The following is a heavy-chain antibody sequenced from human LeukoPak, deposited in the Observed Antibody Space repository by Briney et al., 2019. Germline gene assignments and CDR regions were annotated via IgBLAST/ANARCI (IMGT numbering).Heavy chain of an antibody. D-gene: IGHD3-22*01. CDR2: IYYSGST. CDR1: GGSISSYY. Sequence: SETLSLTCTVSGGSISSYYRSWIRQPPGKGLEWIGYIYYSGSTNYNPSLKSRVTISVDTSKNQFSLKLSSVTAADTAVYYCARFGAPSSYYYDSSGYSYFDYWGQGTLVTVSS. CDR3: ARFGAPSSYYYDSSGYSYFDY. J-gene: IGHJ4*02. V-gene: IGHV4-59*08.